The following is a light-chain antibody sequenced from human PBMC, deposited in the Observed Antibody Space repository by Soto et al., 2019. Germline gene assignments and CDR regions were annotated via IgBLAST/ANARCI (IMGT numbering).Light chain of an antibody. CDR2: EGS. CDR3: CSYARPTFYA. Sequence: SVLTQPASVSGSPEQSVASSCSGTSGEVGSYNHVSLYQQHPGKAPKLMIYEGSERPSGVSNRFSGSKSGNTASLTISGLQAEDEADYYCCSYARPTFYAFATGTKVTVL. J-gene: IGLJ1*01. V-gene: IGLV2-23*01. CDR1: SGEVGSYNH.